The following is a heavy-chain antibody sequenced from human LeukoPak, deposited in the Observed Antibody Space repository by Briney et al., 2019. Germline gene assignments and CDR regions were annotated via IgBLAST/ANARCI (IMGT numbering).Heavy chain of an antibody. D-gene: IGHD3-10*01. CDR2: ITASGGGT. Sequence: GASVKVSCKASGYTFTSYYLHWVRQAPGQGLEWMGVITASGGGTTYAQKFQGRVTMTRDTSSSTVYMELTSLRSEDTAVYYCARGVFGLDYWGQGTLVTVSS. V-gene: IGHV1-46*01. CDR1: GYTFTSYY. CDR3: ARGVFGLDY. J-gene: IGHJ4*02.